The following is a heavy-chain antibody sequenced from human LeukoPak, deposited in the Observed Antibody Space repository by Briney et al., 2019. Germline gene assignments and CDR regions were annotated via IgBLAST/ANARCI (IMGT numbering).Heavy chain of an antibody. J-gene: IGHJ4*02. CDR1: EFTFSSYT. V-gene: IGHV3-21*01. Sequence: GGSLRLSCAASEFTFSSYTINRVRQAPGKGLEWVSSISSTSTYISYADSVKGRFTISRDNAKNSLYLQMNSLRAEDTAVYYCARGGGNFDYWGQGTLVTVSS. CDR2: ISSTSTYI. D-gene: IGHD2-15*01. CDR3: ARGGGNFDY.